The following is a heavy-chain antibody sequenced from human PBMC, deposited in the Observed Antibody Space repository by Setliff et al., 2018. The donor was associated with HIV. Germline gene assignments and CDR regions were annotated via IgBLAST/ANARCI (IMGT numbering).Heavy chain of an antibody. D-gene: IGHD2-15*01. V-gene: IGHV4-59*12. CDR3: ATSSVYCSGGSCYSNWFDP. J-gene: IGHJ5*02. CDR2: IFYSGST. Sequence: PSETLSLTCTVSGGSISSYYWSWIRQPPGEGLEWIGYIFYSGSTNYNPSLKSRVTISVDTSKNQFSPKLSSVTAADTAVYYCATSSVYCSGGSCYSNWFDPWGQGTLVTVSS. CDR1: GGSISSYY.